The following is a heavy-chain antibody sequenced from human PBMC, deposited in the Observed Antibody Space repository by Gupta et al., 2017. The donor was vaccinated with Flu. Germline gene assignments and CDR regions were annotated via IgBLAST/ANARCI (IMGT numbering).Heavy chain of an antibody. D-gene: IGHD6-6*01. CDR3: AKDHPSSYSSSRNPLFSS. J-gene: IGHJ5*02. Sequence: EVQLLESGGGLVQPGGTLRLSVEASGFTFSVSALNWVRQAPGKGPEWVSSISGSGKFTYFADPVKGRFTISRDNSKNTLYLQMNTLRAEDTAVYYCAKDHPSSYSSSRNPLFSSWGQGTLVTVSS. V-gene: IGHV3-23*01. CDR2: ISGSGKFT. CDR1: GFTFSVSA.